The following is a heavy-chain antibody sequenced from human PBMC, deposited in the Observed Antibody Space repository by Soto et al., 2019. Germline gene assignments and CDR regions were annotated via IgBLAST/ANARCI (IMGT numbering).Heavy chain of an antibody. CDR2: MSPNSGRT. V-gene: IGHV1-8*01. Sequence: GASVKVSCKASGYTFSNHDINWVRQATGQGLEWMGWMSPNSGRTGYAQKFQGRVTMTRNTSSSTGYMELSRLRSDDTAVYYFGRGKRYTNDYWGQGTLVTVSS. CDR1: GYTFSNHD. D-gene: IGHD2-2*02. J-gene: IGHJ4*02. CDR3: GRGKRYTNDY.